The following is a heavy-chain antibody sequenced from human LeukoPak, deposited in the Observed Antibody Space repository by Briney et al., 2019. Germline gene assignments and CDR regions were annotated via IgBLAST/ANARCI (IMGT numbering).Heavy chain of an antibody. J-gene: IGHJ6*02. Sequence: GGSLRLSCAASGFTFSSYAMHWVRQAPGKGLEWVAVLSYDGSNKYYADSVKGRFTISRDNSKNTLYLQMNSLRAEDTAVYYCARAGYCSSTSCYLHYGMDVWGQGTTVTVSS. CDR3: ARAGYCSSTSCYLHYGMDV. CDR2: LSYDGSNK. V-gene: IGHV3-30*04. CDR1: GFTFSSYA. D-gene: IGHD2-2*01.